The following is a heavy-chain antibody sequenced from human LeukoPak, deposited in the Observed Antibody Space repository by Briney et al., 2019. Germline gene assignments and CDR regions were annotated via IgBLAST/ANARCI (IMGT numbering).Heavy chain of an antibody. Sequence: SETLSLTCAVYGGSFSGYYWSWIRQPPGKGLEWIGEINHSGSTNYNPSLKSRVTISVDTSKNQFSLKLSSVTATDTAVYYCARDWAEQWLVYYYYYMDVWGKGTTVTVSS. D-gene: IGHD6-19*01. J-gene: IGHJ6*03. V-gene: IGHV4-34*01. CDR3: ARDWAEQWLVYYYYYMDV. CDR2: INHSGST. CDR1: GGSFSGYY.